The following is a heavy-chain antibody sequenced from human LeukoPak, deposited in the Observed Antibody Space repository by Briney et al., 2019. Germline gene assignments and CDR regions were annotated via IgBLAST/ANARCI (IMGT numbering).Heavy chain of an antibody. V-gene: IGHV1-69*06. CDR3: ASGGLGYCSSTSCRRSYYYYGMDV. Sequence: ASVKVSCKASGGTFSSYAISWVRQAPGQGLEWMGGIIPIFGTANYAQKFQGRVTITADKSTSTAYMELSSLRSEETAVYYCASGGLGYCSSTSCRRSYYYYGMDVWGKGTTVTVSS. CDR1: GGTFSSYA. J-gene: IGHJ6*04. CDR2: IIPIFGTA. D-gene: IGHD2-2*01.